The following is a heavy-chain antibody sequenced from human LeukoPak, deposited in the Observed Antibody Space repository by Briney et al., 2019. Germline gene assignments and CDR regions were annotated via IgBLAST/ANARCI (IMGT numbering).Heavy chain of an antibody. CDR3: ARHEEEDGYNAKTFGY. CDR1: GVSISSSNNF. CDR2: VHYSGTT. V-gene: IGHV4-39*01. J-gene: IGHJ4*02. D-gene: IGHD5-24*01. Sequence: SETLSLTCTVSGVSISSSNNFWGWIRQPPGKGLEWIGSVHYSGTTYYIPSLKSRVIISVDTSKNQFSLKLSSVTAADTAVYYCARHEEEDGYNAKTFGYWGQGTLVTVSS.